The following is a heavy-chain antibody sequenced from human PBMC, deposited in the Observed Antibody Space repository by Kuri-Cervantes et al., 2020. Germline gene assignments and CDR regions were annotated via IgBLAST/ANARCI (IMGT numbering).Heavy chain of an antibody. CDR2: IIPIFGTA. V-gene: IGHV1-69*13. D-gene: IGHD6-13*01. CDR1: GGTFSSYA. Sequence: SVKVSCKASGGTFSSYAISWVRQAPGQGLEWMGGIIPIFGTANYAQKFQGRVTITADESTSTAYMELNSLRVEDTAVYYCARESLAAAGSRRLSPRWFDPWGQGTLVTVSS. CDR3: ARESLAAAGSRRLSPRWFDP. J-gene: IGHJ5*02.